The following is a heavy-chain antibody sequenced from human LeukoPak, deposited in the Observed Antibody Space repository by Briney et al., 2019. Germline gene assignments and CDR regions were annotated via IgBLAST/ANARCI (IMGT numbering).Heavy chain of an antibody. CDR1: GGSISRSNW. CDR2: IYHSGST. CDR3: AREAKTAREVDY. J-gene: IGHJ4*02. D-gene: IGHD6-6*01. Sequence: PSGTLSLTCAVSGGSISRSNWWSWVRQPPGKGLEWIGSIYHSGSTYYNPSLKSRVTISVDTSKNQLSLKLSSVTAADTAVYYCAREAKTAREVDYWGQGTLVTVSS. V-gene: IGHV4-4*02.